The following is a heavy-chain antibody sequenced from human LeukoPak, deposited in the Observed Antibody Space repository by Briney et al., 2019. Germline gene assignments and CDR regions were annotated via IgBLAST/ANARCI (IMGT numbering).Heavy chain of an antibody. Sequence: SETLSLTCTVSGGSISSYYWSWIRQPPGKGLEWIGYIYYSGNTNYNPSLKSRVTISVDTSKNQFSLKLSSVTAADTAVYYCARARDYDYVWGSRTFDYWGQGTLVTVSS. CDR2: IYYSGNT. J-gene: IGHJ4*02. CDR3: ARARDYDYVWGSRTFDY. CDR1: GGSISSYY. D-gene: IGHD3-16*01. V-gene: IGHV4-59*01.